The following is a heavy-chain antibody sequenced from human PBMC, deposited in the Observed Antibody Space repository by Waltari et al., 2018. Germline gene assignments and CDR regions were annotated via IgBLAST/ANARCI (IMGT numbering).Heavy chain of an antibody. CDR3: ARGSSGSYMDY. J-gene: IGHJ4*02. D-gene: IGHD1-26*01. Sequence: QVQLQQWGAGLLKPSETLSLTCAVYGGSFSGYYWSWRRQPPGKGLEWIGEIKQSGSTNYNPSLKSRVTISVDPSKNQFSLKLSSVTAADTAVYYCARGSSGSYMDYWGQGTLVTVSS. CDR1: GGSFSGYY. V-gene: IGHV4-34*01. CDR2: IKQSGST.